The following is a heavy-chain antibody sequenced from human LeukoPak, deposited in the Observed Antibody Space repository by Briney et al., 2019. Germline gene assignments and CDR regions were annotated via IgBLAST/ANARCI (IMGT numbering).Heavy chain of an antibody. CDR1: GGSISSSSYY. D-gene: IGHD3-10*01. CDR3: ARAPILLWFGELLPSSYYYYYMDV. V-gene: IGHV4-39*07. Sequence: SETLSLTCTVSGGSISSSSYYWGWIRQPPGKGLEWIGSIYYSGSTYYNPSLKSRVTISVDTSKNQFSLKLSSVTAADTAVYYCARAPILLWFGELLPSSYYYYYMDVWGKGTTVTVSS. J-gene: IGHJ6*03. CDR2: IYYSGST.